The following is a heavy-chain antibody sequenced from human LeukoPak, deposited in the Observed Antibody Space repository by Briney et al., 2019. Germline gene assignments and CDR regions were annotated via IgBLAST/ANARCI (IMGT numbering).Heavy chain of an antibody. CDR3: ATAVGATMVDY. J-gene: IGHJ4*02. Sequence: GGSLRLSCAAAGFTFSSHGMSWVRQAPGKGLEWVSGISGGAGSTDYADSVKGRFTISRDNAKNTLYLQMNSLRAEDTAVYYCATAVGATMVDYWGQGTLVTVSS. D-gene: IGHD1-26*01. CDR2: ISGGAGST. V-gene: IGHV3-23*01. CDR1: GFTFSSHG.